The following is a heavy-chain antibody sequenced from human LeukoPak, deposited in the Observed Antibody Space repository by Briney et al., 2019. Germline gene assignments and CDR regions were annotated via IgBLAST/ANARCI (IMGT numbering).Heavy chain of an antibody. CDR1: GGSVSSGSYY. CDR3: ASSVWGSYRQYYGMDV. V-gene: IGHV4-61*01. CDR2: IYYSGST. Sequence: SETLSLTCTVSGGSVSSGSYYWSWIRQPPGKGLEWIGYIYYSGSTNYNPSLKSRVTISVDTSKSQFSLKLSSVTAADTAVYYCASSVWGSYRQYYGMDVWGQGTTVTVSS. D-gene: IGHD3-16*01. J-gene: IGHJ6*02.